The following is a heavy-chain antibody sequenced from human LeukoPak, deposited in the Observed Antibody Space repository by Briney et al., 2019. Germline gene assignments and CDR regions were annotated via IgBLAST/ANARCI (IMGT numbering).Heavy chain of an antibody. CDR2: IYYNGYT. D-gene: IGHD1/OR15-1a*01. Sequence: SETLSLTCTVSGASISSYFWSWIRQSPGKGLEWIGYIYYNGYTDYNPSLKSRVTISLHTSKNQFSLKLSSMTAADTAVYYCARDRHWTNDWVFDYWGQGTLVTVSS. V-gene: IGHV4-59*01. CDR1: GASISSYF. J-gene: IGHJ4*02. CDR3: ARDRHWTNDWVFDY.